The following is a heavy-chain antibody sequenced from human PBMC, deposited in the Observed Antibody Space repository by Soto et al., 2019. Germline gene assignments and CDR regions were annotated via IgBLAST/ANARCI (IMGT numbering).Heavy chain of an antibody. V-gene: IGHV3-21*01. CDR1: GFTFSSYS. CDR2: ISSSSSYI. D-gene: IGHD1-26*01. J-gene: IGHJ4*02. Sequence: EVQLVESGGGLVKPGGSLRLSCAASGFTFSSYSMNWVRQAPGKGLEWVSSISSSSSYIYYADSVKGRFTISRDNAKNSRYLQMTSLRAEDTAVYYCARVLVGATYQFDYWGRGTLVTVSS. CDR3: ARVLVGATYQFDY.